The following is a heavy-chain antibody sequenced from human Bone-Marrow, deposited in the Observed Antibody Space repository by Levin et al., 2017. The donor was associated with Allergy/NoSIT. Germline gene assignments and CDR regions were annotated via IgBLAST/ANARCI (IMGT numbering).Heavy chain of an antibody. CDR3: VKGRGTVTTRGPFDD. CDR2: LTWNGANT. J-gene: IGHJ4*02. V-gene: IGHV3-9*01. D-gene: IGHD4-17*01. CDR1: GFAFDDYA. Sequence: PGGSLRLSCTASGFAFDDYAMHWVRQAPGKGLEWVSGLTWNGANTVYADSVRGRFTISRDNAKNSLSLQMNSLRVEDTAFYYCVKGRGTVTTRGPFDDWGQGTLVTVSS.